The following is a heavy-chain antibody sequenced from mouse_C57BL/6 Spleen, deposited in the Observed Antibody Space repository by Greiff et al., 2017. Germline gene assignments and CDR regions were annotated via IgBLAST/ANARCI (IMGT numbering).Heavy chain of an antibody. CDR2: ISDGGSYT. CDR1: GFTFSSYA. D-gene: IGHD3-3*01. J-gene: IGHJ4*01. V-gene: IGHV5-4*01. CDR3: ARDETARAMDY. Sequence: DVKLVESGGGLVKPGGSLKLSCAASGFTFSSYAMSWVRQTPEKRLEWVATISDGGSYTYYPDNVKGRFTISRDNAKNNLYLQMSHLKSEDTAMYYCARDETARAMDYWGQGTSVTVSS.